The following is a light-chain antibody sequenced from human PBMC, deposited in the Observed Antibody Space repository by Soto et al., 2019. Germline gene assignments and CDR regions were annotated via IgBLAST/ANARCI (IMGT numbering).Light chain of an antibody. CDR1: TSNIGINT. Sequence: QLVLTQPPSASGTPGQRVTIASSGSTSNIGINTVSWYQQLPGTAPKLLIYSNTQRPSGVPDRFSGSKSGTSGSLAISGLRSEDEADYYCAAWDDALGGLVVFGGGTKLTVL. V-gene: IGLV1-44*01. J-gene: IGLJ2*01. CDR3: AAWDDALGGLVV. CDR2: SNT.